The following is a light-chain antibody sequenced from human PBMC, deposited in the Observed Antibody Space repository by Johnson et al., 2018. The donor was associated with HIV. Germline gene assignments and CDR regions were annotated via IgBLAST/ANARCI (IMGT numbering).Light chain of an antibody. CDR2: DNN. V-gene: IGLV1-51*01. CDR1: SSNIGNNR. CDR3: GTWDNSLSAHYV. Sequence: QSVLTQPPSVSAAPGQKVTISCSGSSSNIGNNRVSWYQQLPGTAPKLLIYDNNKRPSGIPDRFSGSKSGTSATLGITGLQTGDEADYYCGTWDNSLSAHYVFGTGTKITVL. J-gene: IGLJ1*01.